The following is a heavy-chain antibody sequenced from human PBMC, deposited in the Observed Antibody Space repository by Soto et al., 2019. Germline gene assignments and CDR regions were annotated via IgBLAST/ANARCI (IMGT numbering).Heavy chain of an antibody. CDR1: GGSIASSLYY. CDR3: VSHRNYIVVSGSFFDY. J-gene: IGHJ4*02. D-gene: IGHD6-19*01. Sequence: QLQLQESGPGLVKPSETLSLICTVSGGSIASSLYYWGWVRQSPGKGLEWIESIYYSGSTHYNPSRKGRVSVSVATSKNHFSLKLTSVTAADTAVYLCVSHRNYIVVSGSFFDYWSQGTLVTVSS. CDR2: IYYSGST. V-gene: IGHV4-39*01.